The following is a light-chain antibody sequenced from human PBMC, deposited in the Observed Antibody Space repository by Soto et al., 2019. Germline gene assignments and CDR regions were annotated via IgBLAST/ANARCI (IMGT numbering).Light chain of an antibody. CDR1: QRVSSD. CDR2: GAS. Sequence: EIVMTQSPATLSMSPGERATLSCRASQRVSSDLAWYQQKPGQAPRLLIYGASTRATGIPARFSGSGSGTEFTLTISSLQSEDLGLYYCQQYNNWPWTFGQGTKVEIK. CDR3: QQYNNWPWT. V-gene: IGKV3-15*01. J-gene: IGKJ1*01.